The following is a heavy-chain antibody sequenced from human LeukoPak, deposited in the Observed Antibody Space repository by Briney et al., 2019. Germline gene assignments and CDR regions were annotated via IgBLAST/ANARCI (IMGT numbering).Heavy chain of an antibody. CDR2: IGTENAYT. Sequence: ASVKVSWKASGYTFNTYGISWVRQAPGQGLEWMGWIGTENAYTIYAEKFQGRVTLTTDTSTTTVHMELRSLRSDDTAVYYCARDRERGFDYWGQGSLVTVSS. J-gene: IGHJ4*02. D-gene: IGHD5-24*01. CDR1: GYTFNTYG. CDR3: ARDRERGFDY. V-gene: IGHV1-18*01.